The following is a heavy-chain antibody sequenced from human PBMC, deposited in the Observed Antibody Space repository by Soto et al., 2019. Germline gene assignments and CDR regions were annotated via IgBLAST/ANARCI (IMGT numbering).Heavy chain of an antibody. D-gene: IGHD3-3*01. Sequence: EVQLVESGGGLVKPGGSLRLSCAASGFTFSSYSMNWVRQAPGKGLEWVSSISSSSSHIYYADSVKGRFTITRDNAKYSLYLQMNSLRAEDTAVYYCAIDTIFGVVNTWFDPWGQGTLVTVSS. CDR3: AIDTIFGVVNTWFDP. CDR2: ISSSSSHI. J-gene: IGHJ5*02. V-gene: IGHV3-21*01. CDR1: GFTFSSYS.